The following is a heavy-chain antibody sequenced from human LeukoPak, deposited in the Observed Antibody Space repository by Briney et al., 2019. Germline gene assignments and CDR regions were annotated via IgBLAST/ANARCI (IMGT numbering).Heavy chain of an antibody. D-gene: IGHD2-8*01. V-gene: IGHV4-38-2*02. CDR3: ARHQEVVLMVYAIRAFDI. CDR1: GYSISSGYY. Sequence: SETLSLTCTVSGYSISSGYYWGWIRQPPGKGLEWIGSIYHSGSTYYNPSLKSRVTISVDTSKNQFSLKLSSVTAADTAVYYCARHQEVVLMVYAIRAFDIWGQGTMVTVSS. CDR2: IYHSGST. J-gene: IGHJ3*02.